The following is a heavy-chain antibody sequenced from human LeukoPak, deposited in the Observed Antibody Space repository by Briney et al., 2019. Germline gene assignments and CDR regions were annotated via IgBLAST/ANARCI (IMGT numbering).Heavy chain of an antibody. J-gene: IGHJ4*02. CDR1: GGSFSGYY. CDR2: IDHSGST. CDR3: ARRDYYDTVDY. D-gene: IGHD3-22*01. Sequence: SETLSLTCAVYGGSFSGYYWSWIRQPPGKGLEWIGEIDHSGSTNYNPSLKSRVTISVDTSKNQFSLKLSSVTAADTAVYYCARRDYYDTVDYWGQGTLVTVSS. V-gene: IGHV4-34*01.